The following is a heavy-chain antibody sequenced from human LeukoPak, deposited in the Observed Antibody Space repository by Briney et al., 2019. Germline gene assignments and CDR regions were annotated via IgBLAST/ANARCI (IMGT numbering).Heavy chain of an antibody. CDR1: GFTFSNYW. CDR3: ARASSHRIAAGGDY. CDR2: INRDGSSR. V-gene: IGHV3-74*01. D-gene: IGHD6-13*01. Sequence: GGSLRLCCAASGFTFSNYWMPWGRQAPGKGLVWVSRINRDGSSRNYADSVKGRFTISRDNAQNTLYLQMHSLRAEDTAVYYCARASSHRIAAGGDYWRQGTLVTVSS. J-gene: IGHJ4*02.